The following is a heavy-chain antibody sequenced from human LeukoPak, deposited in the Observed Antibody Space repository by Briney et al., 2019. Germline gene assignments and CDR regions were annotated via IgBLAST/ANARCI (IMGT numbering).Heavy chain of an antibody. J-gene: IGHJ4*02. CDR1: GGSISFY. CDR3: ARHPVPAATHFDY. Sequence: SETLSLTCTVSGGSISFYWSWFRQSPGKGLEWIGQIYQSGSTDYNPSLRSRVTISRDTSKNQFSLQLTSVTAADTAVYYCARHPVPAATHFDYWGQGTLVTVSS. D-gene: IGHD2-2*01. V-gene: IGHV4-59*08. CDR2: IYQSGST.